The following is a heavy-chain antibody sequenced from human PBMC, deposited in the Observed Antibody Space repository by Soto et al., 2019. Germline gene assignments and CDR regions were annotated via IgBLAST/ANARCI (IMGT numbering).Heavy chain of an antibody. CDR2: TSSDGASK. D-gene: IGHD3-16*02. J-gene: IGHJ6*02. CDR3: AKHRLPRWEVADL. CDR1: GFTFSMYA. Sequence: QVQLVESVGGVVQPWRSLRLSCAVSGFTFSMYAMHWHLQTPGKGLEWVAVTSSDGASKYYPDSVKGRFTISRDNSKNTLFLQITSLTPEDTAVYYCAKHRLPRWEVADLWGQGTPVTVYS. V-gene: IGHV3-30-3*02.